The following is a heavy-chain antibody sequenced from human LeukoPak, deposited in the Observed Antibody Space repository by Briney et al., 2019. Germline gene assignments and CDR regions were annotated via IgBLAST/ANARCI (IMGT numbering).Heavy chain of an antibody. Sequence: GGSLRLSCAASGFTFSSYEMSWVRQAPGKGLEWLSYISSSGSTIYYADSVKGRFTISRDNAKNSLYLQMNSLRAEDTAVYYCAGVTEDPKWLRGLDYWGQGTLVTVSS. J-gene: IGHJ4*02. CDR2: ISSSGSTI. D-gene: IGHD5-12*01. CDR3: AGVTEDPKWLRGLDY. V-gene: IGHV3-48*03. CDR1: GFTFSSYE.